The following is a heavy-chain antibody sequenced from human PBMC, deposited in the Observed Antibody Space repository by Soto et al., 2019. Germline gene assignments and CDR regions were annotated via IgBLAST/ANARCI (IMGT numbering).Heavy chain of an antibody. J-gene: IGHJ6*02. Sequence: QLQLQESGPGLVKPSETLSLTCTVSGGSISSSSYSWGWIRQPPGKGLEWIGSIYYSGSTYYNPSLNSRVTISVDTSKTQCSLKRSSVTAADTAVYYCASGYSYGILGTYYDYGMDVWGQGTTVTVSS. D-gene: IGHD5-18*01. CDR2: IYYSGST. CDR1: GGSISSSSYS. CDR3: ASGYSYGILGTYYDYGMDV. V-gene: IGHV4-39*01.